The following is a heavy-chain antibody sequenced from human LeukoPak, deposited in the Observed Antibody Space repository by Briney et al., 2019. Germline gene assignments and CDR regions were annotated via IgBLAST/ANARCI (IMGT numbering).Heavy chain of an antibody. D-gene: IGHD3-22*01. CDR1: DYSISNGYY. Sequence: SETLSLTCTVSDYSISNGYYWGWIRQPPGRGLEWIGSIYHSGSTYCNPSLQSRVTISLDTSKNQFSLKLTSVTAADTAVYYCARIYYDSSGLYYFDYWGQGILVTVSS. CDR2: IYHSGST. J-gene: IGHJ4*02. V-gene: IGHV4-38-2*02. CDR3: ARIYYDSSGLYYFDY.